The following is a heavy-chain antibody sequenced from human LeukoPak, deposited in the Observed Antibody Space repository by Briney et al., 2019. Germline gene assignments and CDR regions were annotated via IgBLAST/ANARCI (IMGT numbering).Heavy chain of an antibody. D-gene: IGHD2-2*02. CDR2: TYYRSKWYN. J-gene: IGHJ6*03. Sequence: SQTLSLTCAISGDSVSSNSAAWNWIRQSPSRGLEWLGRTYYRSKWYNDYAVSVKSRITINPDTSKNQFSLQLNSVTPEDTAVYYCARVRCSSTSCYKNYYYYMDVWGKGTTVTVSS. CDR3: ARVRCSSTSCYKNYYYYMDV. V-gene: IGHV6-1*01. CDR1: GDSVSSNSAA.